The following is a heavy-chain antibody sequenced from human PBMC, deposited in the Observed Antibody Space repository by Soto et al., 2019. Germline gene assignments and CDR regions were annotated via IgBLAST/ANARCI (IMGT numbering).Heavy chain of an antibody. CDR1: GGSISSYY. CDR3: ARFGSTAVTRFDY. J-gene: IGHJ4*02. V-gene: IGHV4-59*08. D-gene: IGHD3-10*01. Sequence: PSETLSLTCTVSGGSISSYYWNWIRQPPGKGLEWIGYIYSSGSTNYNPSLKSRLTMSVDTSKNQFSLNLTPVTAADTAVYYCARFGSTAVTRFDYWGQGVLVSVS. CDR2: IYSSGST.